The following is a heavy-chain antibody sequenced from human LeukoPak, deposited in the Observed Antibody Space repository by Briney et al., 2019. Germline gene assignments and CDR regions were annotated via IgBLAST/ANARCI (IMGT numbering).Heavy chain of an antibody. CDR2: IYWNDDK. V-gene: IGHV2-5*08. J-gene: IGHJ4*02. Sequence: KQSGPALVKPAQTLTLTCTFSGFSLSTSGMRASWIRQPPGKALEWLALIYWNDDKRYSPSLTSRLTITKDTSKNQVVLTMTNMDPVDTATYYCARTRGDSSIPPFDYWGQGTLVTVSS. CDR1: GFSLSTSGMR. CDR3: ARTRGDSSIPPFDY. D-gene: IGHD6-13*01.